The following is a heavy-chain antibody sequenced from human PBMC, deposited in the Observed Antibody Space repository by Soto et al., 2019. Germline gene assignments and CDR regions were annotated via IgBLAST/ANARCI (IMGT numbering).Heavy chain of an antibody. Sequence: QVQLVESGGGLVKPGGSLRLSCAASGFTFSDFYMSWVRQAPGKGLEWISYISSSGSLIYYADSVKGRFTISRDNANNSLYPQMNSLRVEATAVYYCVRDPPPDSETVYMDVWGQGHTFTVSS. CDR2: ISSSGSLI. D-gene: IGHD4-17*01. J-gene: IGHJ6*02. CDR3: VRDPPPDSETVYMDV. CDR1: GFTFSDFY. V-gene: IGHV3-11*01.